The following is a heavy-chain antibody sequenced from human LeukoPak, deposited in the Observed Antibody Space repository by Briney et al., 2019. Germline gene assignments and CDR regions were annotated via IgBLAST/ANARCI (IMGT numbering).Heavy chain of an antibody. CDR3: ARDEAVGGY. CDR2: IIPIFGIA. V-gene: IGHV1-69*04. J-gene: IGHJ4*02. Sequence: GSSVKVSCKASGGTFSSYAISWVRQAPGQGLEWMGRIIPIFGIANYAQKFQGRVTTTADKSTSTAYMELSSLRSEDTAVYYCARDEAVGGYWGQGTLVTVSS. D-gene: IGHD3-16*01. CDR1: GGTFSSYA.